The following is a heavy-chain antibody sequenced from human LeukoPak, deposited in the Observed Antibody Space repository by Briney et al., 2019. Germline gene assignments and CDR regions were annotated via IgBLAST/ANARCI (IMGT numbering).Heavy chain of an antibody. V-gene: IGHV3-21*01. CDR3: ARDGDDCSSTSCPCDY. J-gene: IGHJ4*02. CDR1: GFTFGSYS. Sequence: GGSLRLSCAVSGFTFGSYSMNWVRQAPGKGLEWVSSVSSSSSYIYYADSVKGRFTISRDNAKNSLYLQMNSLRAEDTAVYYCARDGDDCSSTSCPCDYWGQGTLVTVSS. D-gene: IGHD2-2*01. CDR2: VSSSSSYI.